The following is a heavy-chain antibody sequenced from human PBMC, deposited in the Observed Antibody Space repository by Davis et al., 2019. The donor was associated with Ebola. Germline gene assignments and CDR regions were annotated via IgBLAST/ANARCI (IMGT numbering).Heavy chain of an antibody. J-gene: IGHJ4*02. CDR3: AREGHSALAYGDIDY. CDR1: GFSFRDYY. Sequence: GESLKISCAASGFSFRDYYMSWIRQAPGKGLEWVSYISGSGSTRFYADSVKGRFAISRDNSKNTLYLQMNSLRVEDTAVYYCAREGHSALAYGDIDYWGQGTLVTVSS. D-gene: IGHD4-17*01. V-gene: IGHV3-11*04. CDR2: ISGSGSTR.